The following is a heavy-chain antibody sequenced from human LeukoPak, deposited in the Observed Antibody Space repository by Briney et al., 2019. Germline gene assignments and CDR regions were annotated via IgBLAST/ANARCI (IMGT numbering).Heavy chain of an antibody. D-gene: IGHD3-9*01. CDR3: ARPRYTNSQDAFDI. V-gene: IGHV1-46*01. J-gene: IGHJ3*02. CDR2: IDPSSGGS. CDR1: GYTFTTYF. Sequence: ASVKVSCKASGYTFTTYFLHWVRQAPGQGLEWMGIIDPSSGGSTSAQKFQVRVTMTRDMSTSTVYMELSSLTSEDTAVYYCARPRYTNSQDAFDIWGQGTMVTVSS.